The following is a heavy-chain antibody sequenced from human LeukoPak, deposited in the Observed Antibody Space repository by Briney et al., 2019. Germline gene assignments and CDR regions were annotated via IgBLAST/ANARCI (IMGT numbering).Heavy chain of an antibody. CDR2: IHSGGTT. CDR1: GFTARSNF. J-gene: IGHJ3*02. V-gene: IGHV3-66*01. D-gene: IGHD3-10*01. Sequence: GGSLRLSCAASGFTARSNFMSWVRQPPGKGLEWVSVIHSGGTTYYADSVKGRFTISRDNSKNTLYLQLNSLRAEDTAVYYCARGRLSSADAFDIWGQGTMVTVSS. CDR3: ARGRLSSADAFDI.